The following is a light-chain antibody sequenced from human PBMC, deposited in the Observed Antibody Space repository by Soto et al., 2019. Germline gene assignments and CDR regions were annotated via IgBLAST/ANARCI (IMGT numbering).Light chain of an antibody. V-gene: IGLV2-14*01. CDR1: SNDVGGYNY. CDR2: EVS. Sequence: QSVLAQPASVSGSAGQSITISCTGTSNDVGGYNYVSWYKQHPRKAPKLMIYEVSNRPSGVSNRYSGSKSGNTASLTISGLQAEDEADYYCSSYTSSNTYVFGTGTKVTVL. J-gene: IGLJ1*01. CDR3: SSYTSSNTYV.